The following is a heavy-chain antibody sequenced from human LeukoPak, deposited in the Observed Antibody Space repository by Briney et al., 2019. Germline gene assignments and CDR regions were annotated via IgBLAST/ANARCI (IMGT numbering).Heavy chain of an antibody. J-gene: IGHJ2*01. V-gene: IGHV3-30*18. CDR3: AKDSSSGWFHWYFDL. CDR1: GFTFSSYG. CDR2: ISYDGSNK. Sequence: GGSLRLSCAASGFTFSSYGMHWVRQAPGKGLEWVAVISYDGSNKYYADSVKGRFTISRDISKNTLYLQMNSLRAEDTAVYYCAKDSSSGWFHWYFDLWGRGTLVTVSS. D-gene: IGHD6-19*01.